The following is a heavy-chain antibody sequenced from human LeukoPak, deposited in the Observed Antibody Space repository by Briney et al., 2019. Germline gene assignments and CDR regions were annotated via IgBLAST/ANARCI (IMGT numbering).Heavy chain of an antibody. CDR2: IYYSGST. D-gene: IGHD4-23*01. CDR3: ARQPTAVTHDY. J-gene: IGHJ4*02. V-gene: IGHV4-59*01. Sequence: SETLSLTCTVSGGSIRSYYWSWIRQPPGKGLEWIGYIYYSGSTNYNPSLKSRVTISVDTSKNQFSLKLSSVTAADTAVYFCARQPTAVTHDYWGQGTLVPVSS. CDR1: GGSIRSYY.